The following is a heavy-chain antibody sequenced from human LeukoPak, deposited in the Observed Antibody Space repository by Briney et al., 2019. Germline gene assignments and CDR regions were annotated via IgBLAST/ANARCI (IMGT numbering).Heavy chain of an antibody. V-gene: IGHV1-18*01. CDR2: ISAYNGNT. D-gene: IGHD3-9*01. Sequence: ASVKVSCKASGGTFSSYATTWVRQAPGQGLEWMGWISAYNGNTNYAQNLQGRVTMTTDTSTSTAYMELRSLRSDDTAVYYCARDLSYDILTGYSSGAFDIWGQGTMVTVSS. J-gene: IGHJ3*02. CDR3: ARDLSYDILTGYSSGAFDI. CDR1: GGTFSSYA.